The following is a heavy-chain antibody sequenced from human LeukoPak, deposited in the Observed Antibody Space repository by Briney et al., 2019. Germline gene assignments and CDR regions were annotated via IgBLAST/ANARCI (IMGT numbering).Heavy chain of an antibody. Sequence: GGSLRLSCAASGFTFIDYDMHWVRQVIGKGLEWVSAIGIRGDTHYSGSVKGRFTISRENAESSLYLQMNSLRAEDTAVHYRARGGIQVSGIDEFDYWDQGTLVTVSS. D-gene: IGHD6-19*01. V-gene: IGHV3-13*01. CDR3: ARGGIQVSGIDEFDY. J-gene: IGHJ4*02. CDR2: IGIRGDT. CDR1: GFTFIDYD.